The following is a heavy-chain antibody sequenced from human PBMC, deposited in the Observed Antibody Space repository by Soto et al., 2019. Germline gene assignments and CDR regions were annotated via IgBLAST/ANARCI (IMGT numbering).Heavy chain of an antibody. CDR1: GGSISSSNW. V-gene: IGHV4-4*02. D-gene: IGHD2-15*01. J-gene: IGHJ4*02. Sequence: QVQLQESGPGLVKPSGTLSLTCAVSGGSISSSNWWSWVRQPPGKGLEWIGEIYHSGRTNYNPSLKTRDTISVDKSKNHFSLNLSSVTAADTAVYYCARLKTYSIITADDYWGQGTLVTVSS. CDR2: IYHSGRT. CDR3: ARLKTYSIITADDY.